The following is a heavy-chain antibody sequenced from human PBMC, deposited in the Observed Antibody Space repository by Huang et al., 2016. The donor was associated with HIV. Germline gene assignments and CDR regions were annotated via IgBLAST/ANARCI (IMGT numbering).Heavy chain of an antibody. D-gene: IGHD5-18*01. CDR2: ISNDGSNN. CDR1: GFPFNNHA. J-gene: IGHJ3*02. CDR3: ARAKDTWDAYDI. Sequence: QVQLVESGGGVVQPGRSLRLSCAASGFPFNNHAMHWVRQAPGKGLDWGAVISNDGSNNYYADSVKGRFTISRDSSKSILFLHMTSLRTEDTAVYYCARAKDTWDAYDIWGQGTMVIVSS. V-gene: IGHV3-30-3*01.